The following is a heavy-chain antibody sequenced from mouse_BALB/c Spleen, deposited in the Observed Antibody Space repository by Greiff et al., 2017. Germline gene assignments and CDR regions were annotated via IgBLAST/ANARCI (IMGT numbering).Heavy chain of an antibody. CDR2: IWWDDDK. CDR1: GFSLSTSGMG. J-gene: IGHJ1*01. Sequence: QVTLKVCGPGILQPSQTLSLTCSFSGFSLSTSGMGVVWIRQPSGMGLEWLAHIWWDDDKYYNTALKSGLTISNDTAKNQVFLKIASVDTADTATYYCARIDGSSWYFDVWGAGTTVTVSS. CDR3: ARIDGSSWYFDV. V-gene: IGHV8-8*01. D-gene: IGHD1-1*01.